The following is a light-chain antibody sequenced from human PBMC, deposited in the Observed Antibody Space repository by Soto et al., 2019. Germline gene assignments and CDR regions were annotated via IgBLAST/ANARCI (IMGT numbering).Light chain of an antibody. J-gene: IGLJ1*01. CDR1: SSDVGGYNY. V-gene: IGLV2-11*01. CDR2: DVT. CDR3: CSYAGGVYA. Sequence: QSALTQPPSVSGSPGQSVTISCSGTSSDVGGYNYVSWYQQYPGRAPKIMIYDVTKRPSGVPDRFSGSKSGNTASLTISGLHADDEADYYCCSYAGGVYAFGIGTKVTVL.